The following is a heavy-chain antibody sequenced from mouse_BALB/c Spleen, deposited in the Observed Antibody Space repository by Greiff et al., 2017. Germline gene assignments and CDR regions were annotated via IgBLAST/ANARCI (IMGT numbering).Heavy chain of an antibody. V-gene: IGHV1S22*01. CDR2: IYPGSGST. CDR1: GYTFTSYW. Sequence: LQQPGSELVRPGASVKLSCKASGYTFTSYWMHWVKQRPGQGLEWIGNIYPGSGSTNYDEKFQSKATLTVATSSSTAYMQLSSLTSEDSAVYDCTRGLTDSWFAYWGQGTLVTVSA. D-gene: IGHD4-1*01. CDR3: TRGLTDSWFAY. J-gene: IGHJ3*01.